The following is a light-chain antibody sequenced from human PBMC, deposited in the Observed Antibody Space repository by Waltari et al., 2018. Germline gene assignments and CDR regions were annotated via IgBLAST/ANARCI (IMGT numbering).Light chain of an antibody. CDR3: QAWDSTTAV. CDR2: QDN. V-gene: IGLV3-1*01. CDR1: KLGRKS. J-gene: IGLJ2*01. Sequence: SFELTQSPSVSVSLGQTATITCAGDKLGRKSVSWYKQKPGQSPVLVVYQDNRRPSWIPERFSGSNSGSTATLIISGTQAMDEADYYCQAWDSTTAVFGGGTKLTVL.